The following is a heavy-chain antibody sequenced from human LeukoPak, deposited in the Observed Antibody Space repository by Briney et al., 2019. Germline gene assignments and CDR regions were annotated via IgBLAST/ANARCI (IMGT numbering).Heavy chain of an antibody. CDR1: GFRFSDYY. J-gene: IGHJ4*02. V-gene: IGHV3-11*01. Sequence: GGSLRLSCAASGFRFSDYYMSWIRQAPGKGLEWVSSISRGGNSKYSAESVKGRFTISRDNAKNSVDLQMDSLRPEDTAVYYCARDQFLDSWGQGTLVTVSS. CDR3: ARDQFLDS. CDR2: ISRGGNSK.